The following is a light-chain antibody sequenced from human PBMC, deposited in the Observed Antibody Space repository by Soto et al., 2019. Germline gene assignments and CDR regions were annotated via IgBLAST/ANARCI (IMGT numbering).Light chain of an antibody. CDR3: QQYNNWHRT. CDR1: QSVSSN. V-gene: IGKV3-15*01. J-gene: IGKJ1*01. Sequence: EIVITQSPATLSVSPGESATLSCRASQSVSSNLAWYQQKPGQAPRLLIYGASTRATGIPDGFSGSGSGAEFTLTISSLQSEDLAAYYCQQYNNWHRTFGQGTKVDI. CDR2: GAS.